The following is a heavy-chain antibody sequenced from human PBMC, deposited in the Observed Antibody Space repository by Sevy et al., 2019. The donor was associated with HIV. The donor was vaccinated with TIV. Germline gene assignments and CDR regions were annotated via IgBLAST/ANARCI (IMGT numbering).Heavy chain of an antibody. CDR3: ARVLVVVTALRTFDAFDI. V-gene: IGHV3-20*04. Sequence: GGSLRLSCAASGFTFDDYGMSWVRQAPGKGLEWVSGINWNGGSTGYADSVKGRFTISRDNAENSLYLQMNSLRAEDTALYYCARVLVVVTALRTFDAFDIWGQGTMVTVSS. J-gene: IGHJ3*02. D-gene: IGHD2-21*02. CDR1: GFTFDDYG. CDR2: INWNGGST.